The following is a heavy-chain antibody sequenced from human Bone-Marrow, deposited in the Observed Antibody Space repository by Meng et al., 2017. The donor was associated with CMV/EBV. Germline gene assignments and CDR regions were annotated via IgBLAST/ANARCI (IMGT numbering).Heavy chain of an antibody. CDR1: GFTFSDYY. CDR3: ARGPHSGYDL. V-gene: IGHV3-7*01. J-gene: IGHJ4*02. CDR2: IKQDGSEK. D-gene: IGHD5-12*01. Sequence: GESLKISCAASGFTFSDYYMSWVRQAPGKGLEWVANIKQDGSEKYYVDSVKGRFTISRDNAKNLLFLQMDSLRAEDTAVYYCARGPHSGYDLWGQGTLVTVSS.